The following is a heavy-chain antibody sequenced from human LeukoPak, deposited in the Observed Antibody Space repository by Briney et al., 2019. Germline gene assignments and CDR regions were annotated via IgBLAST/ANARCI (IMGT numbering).Heavy chain of an antibody. D-gene: IGHD2-8*02. CDR2: IIPIFGTA. Sequence: SVKVSCKASGGTFSSYAISWVRQAPGQGLEWMGGIIPIFGTANYAQKFQGRVTITADESTSTAYMELSSLRSEDTAVYYCARDRPTTGIRAWSPHYYYYGMDVWGQGTTVTVSS. J-gene: IGHJ6*02. CDR1: GGTFSSYA. V-gene: IGHV1-69*13. CDR3: ARDRPTTGIRAWSPHYYYYGMDV.